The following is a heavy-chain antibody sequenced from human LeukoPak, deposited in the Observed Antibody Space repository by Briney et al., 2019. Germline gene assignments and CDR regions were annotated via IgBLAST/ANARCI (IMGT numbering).Heavy chain of an antibody. CDR1: GFTFSSYS. CDR3: AKDVRYCSSTSCYSPHYYYYYMDV. J-gene: IGHJ6*03. CDR2: IRYDGGNK. D-gene: IGHD2-2*01. Sequence: GGSLRLSCAASGFTFSSYSMNWVRQAPGKGLEWVAFIRYDGGNKYYADSVKGRFTISRDNSKNTLYLQMNSLRAEDTAVYYCAKDVRYCSSTSCYSPHYYYYYMDVWGQGTTVTISS. V-gene: IGHV3-30*02.